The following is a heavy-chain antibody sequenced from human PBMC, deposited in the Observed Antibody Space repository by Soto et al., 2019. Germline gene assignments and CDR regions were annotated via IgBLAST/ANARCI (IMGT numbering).Heavy chain of an antibody. V-gene: IGHV3-30-3*01. CDR1: GFTFSSYA. D-gene: IGHD2-2*01. J-gene: IGHJ6*02. Sequence: QVQLVESGGGVVQPGRSLRLSCAASGFTFSSYAMHWVRQAPGKGLEWVAVISYDGSNKYYADSVKGRFTISRDNSKNSLYLQMNSLRAEDTAVYYCARDVVVDYYYGMDVWGQGTTVTVSS. CDR3: ARDVVVDYYYGMDV. CDR2: ISYDGSNK.